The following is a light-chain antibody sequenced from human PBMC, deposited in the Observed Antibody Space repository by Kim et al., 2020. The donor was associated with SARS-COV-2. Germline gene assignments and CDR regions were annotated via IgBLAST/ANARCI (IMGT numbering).Light chain of an antibody. V-gene: IGLV2-23*02. CDR1: SSDVGSYNL. CDR2: EVS. CDR3: CSYAGNSTWV. Sequence: GQSITISCTGTSSDVGSYNLVSWYQQHPGKAPKLMIYEVSKRPSGVSNRFSGSKSGNTASLTISGLQAEDEADYYCCSYAGNSTWVFGGGTQLTVL. J-gene: IGLJ3*02.